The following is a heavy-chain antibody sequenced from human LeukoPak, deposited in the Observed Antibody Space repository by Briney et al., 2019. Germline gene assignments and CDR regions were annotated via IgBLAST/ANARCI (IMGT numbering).Heavy chain of an antibody. CDR2: IYSSGST. CDR1: GGSLSSYN. J-gene: IGHJ4*02. V-gene: IGHV4-4*07. CDR3: AREGSTWRSLDN. D-gene: IGHD6-13*01. Sequence: SETLSLTCTVPGGSLSSYNWNSICQPPRERLWWIARIYSSGSTNFNPSLKSRVTMSVDTSKNQFSLKLSSVTAADTAVYHCAREGSTWRSLDNWGQGILVTVSS.